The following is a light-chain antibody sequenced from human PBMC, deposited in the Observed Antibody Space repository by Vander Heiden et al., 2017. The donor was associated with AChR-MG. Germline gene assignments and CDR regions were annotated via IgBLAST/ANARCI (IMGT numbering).Light chain of an antibody. CDR1: NSGSKS. Sequence: SYELTQPLSVSAARVLTASITCLVTNSGSKSGHWSQQKPGQAPRLLIYRDNNRPSGIPERFSGSNAGSTATLTITRAQAGDEAHYYCQVWDSSSGVFGTATKVTVL. V-gene: IGLV3-9*01. CDR2: RDN. J-gene: IGLJ1*01. CDR3: QVWDSSSGV.